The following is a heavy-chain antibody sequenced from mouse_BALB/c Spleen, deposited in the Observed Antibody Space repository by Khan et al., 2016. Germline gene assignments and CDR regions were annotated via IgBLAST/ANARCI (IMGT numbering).Heavy chain of an antibody. CDR1: GYTFTNYG. CDR3: ERNRYYYGSSRYFDV. Sequence: QIQLVQSGPELKKPGKTVKISCKASGYTFTNYGMNWVKQAPGKGLKWMGWINTYSGESTYADDFKGRFAFSLESSANTAYLQINNLKNEDTATYLCERNRYYYGSSRYFDVWGAGTTVTVSS. CDR2: INTYSGES. D-gene: IGHD1-1*01. V-gene: IGHV9-3-1*01. J-gene: IGHJ1*01.